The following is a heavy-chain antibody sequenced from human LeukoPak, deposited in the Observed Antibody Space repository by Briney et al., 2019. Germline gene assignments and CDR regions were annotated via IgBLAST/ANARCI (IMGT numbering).Heavy chain of an antibody. D-gene: IGHD1-26*01. V-gene: IGHV3-23*01. J-gene: IGHJ5*02. CDR1: GFTFSTYA. CDR2: ISASGGST. Sequence: GGSLRLSCAASGFTFSTYAMGWVRQAPGKGLEWVSTISASGGSTYYADSVKGRFTISRDNSKNTLFLQMNSLRAEDTAVYYCAKDIGGTDSWGQGTLVTVSS. CDR3: AKDIGGTDS.